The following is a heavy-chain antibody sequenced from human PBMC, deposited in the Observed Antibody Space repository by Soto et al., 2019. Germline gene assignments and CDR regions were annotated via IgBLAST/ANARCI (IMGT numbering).Heavy chain of an antibody. Sequence: SETLSLTCTVSGGSISSSSYYWGWIRQPPGKGLEWIGSIYYSGSTYYNPSLKSRVTISVDTSKNQFSLKLSSVTAADTAVYYCVGRGDSSGWYAWFDPWGQGTLVTVSS. V-gene: IGHV4-39*01. CDR3: VGRGDSSGWYAWFDP. J-gene: IGHJ5*02. CDR1: GGSISSSSYY. D-gene: IGHD6-19*01. CDR2: IYYSGST.